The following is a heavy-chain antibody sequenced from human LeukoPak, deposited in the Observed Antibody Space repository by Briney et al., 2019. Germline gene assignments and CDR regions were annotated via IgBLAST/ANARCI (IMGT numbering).Heavy chain of an antibody. V-gene: IGHV4-61*02. Sequence: SETLSLTXSVSGVSISRVIDYWSWPGPPAGPGLEWIQRIYTSGSTNYTPSLRRRATICVDTPKHQLSLTLSSVPAAPTPLYLCARSAAPIKYDAFDIWGQGTMVTVSS. CDR3: ARSAAPIKYDAFDI. CDR2: IYTSGST. CDR1: GVSISRVIDY. D-gene: IGHD6-13*01. J-gene: IGHJ3*02.